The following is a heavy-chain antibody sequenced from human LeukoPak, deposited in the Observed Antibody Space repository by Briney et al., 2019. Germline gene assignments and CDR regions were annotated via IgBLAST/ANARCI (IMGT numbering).Heavy chain of an antibody. D-gene: IGHD5-18*01. CDR3: VAYSYGYVGWYFDI. J-gene: IGHJ2*01. CDR1: GGSINSYY. V-gene: IGHV4-59*12. CDR2: VHHSGST. Sequence: PSETLSLTCTVSGGSINSYYWSWIRQPPGKGLKWIAHVHHSGSTNYNPSPKSRITISVDPSKNQSSLKWSSVTAADTAVYFCVAYSYGYVGWYFDIWGRGTLVTVSS.